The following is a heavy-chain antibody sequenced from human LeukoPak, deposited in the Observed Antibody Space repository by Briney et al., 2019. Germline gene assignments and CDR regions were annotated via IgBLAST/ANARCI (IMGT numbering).Heavy chain of an antibody. J-gene: IGHJ6*04. Sequence: PSETLSLTCTVSGGSISSYYWSWIRQPAGKGLEWIGQIYTSGDTKYNPSLKSRVTMSVDTSKNQFSLKLSSVTAADTAVYYCARDVSLYYYDSSGYLDVWGKGTTVTVSS. CDR2: IYTSGDT. CDR3: ARDVSLYYYDSSGYLDV. CDR1: GGSISSYY. V-gene: IGHV4-4*07. D-gene: IGHD3-22*01.